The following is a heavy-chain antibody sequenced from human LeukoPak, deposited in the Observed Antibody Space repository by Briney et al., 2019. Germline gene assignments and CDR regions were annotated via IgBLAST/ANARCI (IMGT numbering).Heavy chain of an antibody. J-gene: IGHJ4*02. CDR2: ISSSSYI. CDR3: ARALVAAAGAHGY. D-gene: IGHD6-13*01. V-gene: IGHV3-21*01. Sequence: GGSLRLSCAASGFTFSSYSMNWVRQAPGKGLEWVSSISSSSYIYYADSVKGRFTISRDNAKNSLYLQMNSLRAEDTAVYYCARALVAAAGAHGYWGQGTLVTVSS. CDR1: GFTFSSYS.